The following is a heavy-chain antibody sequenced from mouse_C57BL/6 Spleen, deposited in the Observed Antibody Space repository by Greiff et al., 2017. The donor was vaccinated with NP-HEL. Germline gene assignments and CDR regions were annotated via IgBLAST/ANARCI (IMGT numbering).Heavy chain of an antibody. Sequence: VQLQQSGPELVKPGASVKISCKASGYTFTDYYMNWVKQSHGKSLEWIGDINPNNGGTSYNQKFKGKATLTVDKSSSTAYMELRSLTSEDSAVYYCARRGYYGPYYAMDYWGQGTSVTVSS. CDR2: INPNNGGT. CDR3: ARRGYYGPYYAMDY. J-gene: IGHJ4*01. D-gene: IGHD1-1*01. CDR1: GYTFTDYY. V-gene: IGHV1-26*01.